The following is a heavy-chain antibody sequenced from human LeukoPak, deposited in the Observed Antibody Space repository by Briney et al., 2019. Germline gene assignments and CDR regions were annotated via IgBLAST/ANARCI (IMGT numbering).Heavy chain of an antibody. Sequence: GGSLRLSCAASGFTFSSYSMNWVRQAPGKGLEWVSSISSSSSYIYYADSVKGRFTISRDNAKNSLYLQMNSLRAEDTAVYYCARGYIDFWSGYYTTPVGYYWGQGTLVTVSS. CDR2: ISSSSSYI. CDR3: ARGYIDFWSGYYTTPVGYY. J-gene: IGHJ4*02. V-gene: IGHV3-21*01. CDR1: GFTFSSYS. D-gene: IGHD3-3*01.